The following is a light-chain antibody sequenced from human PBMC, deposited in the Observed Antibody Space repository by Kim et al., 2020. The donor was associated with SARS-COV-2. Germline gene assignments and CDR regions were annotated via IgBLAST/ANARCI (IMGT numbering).Light chain of an antibody. CDR1: TGAVTSGHF. CDR3: LLSYSDSRV. CDR2: DTG. Sequence: PGGTVTLTCDASTGAVTSGHFPYWFQQKPGQAPRTLSYDTGNRHSWTPARFSGSLLGGKAALTLSAAQAEDEADYYCLLSYSDSRVFGGGTQLTVL. V-gene: IGLV7-46*01. J-gene: IGLJ2*01.